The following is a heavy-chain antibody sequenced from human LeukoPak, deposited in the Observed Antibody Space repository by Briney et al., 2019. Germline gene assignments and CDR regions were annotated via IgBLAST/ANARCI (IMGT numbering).Heavy chain of an antibody. CDR1: GFTFSDYY. D-gene: IGHD6-13*01. Sequence: GGSLRLSCAASGFTFSDYYMSWIRQAPGKGLEWVSYISSSGSTIYYADSVKGRFTISRDNAKNSLYLQMNSLRAADTAVYYCARDRGYSSSWYYFDYWGQGTLVTVSS. J-gene: IGHJ4*02. V-gene: IGHV3-11*01. CDR2: ISSSGSTI. CDR3: ARDRGYSSSWYYFDY.